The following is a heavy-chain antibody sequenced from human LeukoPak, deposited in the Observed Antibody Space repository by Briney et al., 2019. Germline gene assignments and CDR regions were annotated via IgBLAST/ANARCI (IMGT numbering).Heavy chain of an antibody. CDR3: VRAVASNYGNFDY. J-gene: IGHJ4*02. CDR1: EFTFSTYW. Sequence: PGGSLRLSCAASEFTFSTYWMHWVRQAPGKVLEWLSRTNPAGTTTYYADSVKGRFTISRDNAKQTLSLQMNSLRAEDSALYYCVRAVASNYGNFDYWGQGTRVTVSS. D-gene: IGHD3-10*01. V-gene: IGHV3-74*01. CDR2: TNPAGTTT.